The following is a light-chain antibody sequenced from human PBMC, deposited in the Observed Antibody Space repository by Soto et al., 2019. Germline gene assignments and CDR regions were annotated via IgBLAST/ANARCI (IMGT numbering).Light chain of an antibody. Sequence: QAVVTQSPSASASLGASVKLTCTLSSGHSSNAIAWHQQQPEKGPRYLMKLSGDGSHYKGDGIPDRFSGSSSGAERYLIISSLQSEDEADYYCQTWGTGVRVFGGGTKLTVL. CDR1: SGHSSNA. CDR2: LSGDGSH. J-gene: IGLJ2*01. CDR3: QTWGTGVRV. V-gene: IGLV4-69*01.